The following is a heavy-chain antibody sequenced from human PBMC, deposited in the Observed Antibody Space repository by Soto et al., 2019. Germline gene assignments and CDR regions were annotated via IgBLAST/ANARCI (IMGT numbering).Heavy chain of an antibody. CDR3: ARHRGERITIFGVVIPPKDAFDI. V-gene: IGHV5-51*01. CDR2: IYPGDSDT. J-gene: IGHJ3*02. CDR1: GYSFTSYW. Sequence: GESLKISCKGSGYSFTSYWIGWVRQMPGKGLEWMGIIYPGDSDTRYSPSFQGQVTISADKSISTAYLQWSSLKASDTAMYYCARHRGERITIFGVVIPPKDAFDIWGQGIMVTVSS. D-gene: IGHD3-3*01.